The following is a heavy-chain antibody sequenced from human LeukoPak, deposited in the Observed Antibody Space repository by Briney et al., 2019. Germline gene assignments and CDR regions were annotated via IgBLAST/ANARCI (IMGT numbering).Heavy chain of an antibody. V-gene: IGHV4-34*01. J-gene: IGHJ4*02. CDR2: TNHSGST. D-gene: IGHD2/OR15-2a*01. CDR1: GGSFGGYY. Sequence: SETLSLTCAVYGGSFGGYYWSWIRQPPGKGLEWIGETNHSGSTNYNPSLKSRVTISVDTSKNQFSLKLSSVTAADTAVYYCARGVLFDYWGQGTLVTVSS. CDR3: ARGVLFDY.